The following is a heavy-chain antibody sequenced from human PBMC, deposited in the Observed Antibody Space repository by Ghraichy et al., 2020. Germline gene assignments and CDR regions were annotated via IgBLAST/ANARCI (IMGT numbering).Heavy chain of an antibody. J-gene: IGHJ4*02. Sequence: SQTLSLTCTVSGGSISSSSYYWGWIRQPPGKGLEWIGSIYYSGSTYYNPSLKSRVTISVDTSKNQFSLKLSSVTAADTALYYCARHGFLLREAPYLDYWGQGTLVTVSS. CDR3: ARHGFLLREAPYLDY. CDR1: GGSISSSSYY. CDR2: IYYSGST. D-gene: IGHD1-26*01. V-gene: IGHV4-39*01.